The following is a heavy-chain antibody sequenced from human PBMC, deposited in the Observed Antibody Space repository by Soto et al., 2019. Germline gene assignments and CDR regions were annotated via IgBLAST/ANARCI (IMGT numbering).Heavy chain of an antibody. CDR3: AKDILPWDIVVVDVQEPVDY. J-gene: IGHJ4*02. CDR2: ISGSVGST. Sequence: EVQLLESGGGLVQPGGSLRLSCAASGFTFISYAMSWVRQAPGKGREWVSAISGSVGSTYYADSVKGRFTISRDNSKNTLYLQMNSLRAEDTAVYYCAKDILPWDIVVVDVQEPVDYGGQGTLVRVSS. D-gene: IGHD2-2*01. CDR1: GFTFISYA. V-gene: IGHV3-23*01.